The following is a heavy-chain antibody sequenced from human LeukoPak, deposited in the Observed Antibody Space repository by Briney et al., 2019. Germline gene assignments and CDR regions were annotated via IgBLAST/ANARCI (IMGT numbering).Heavy chain of an antibody. CDR1: GFTFSSYS. J-gene: IGHJ4*02. V-gene: IGHV3-21*01. Sequence: GGSLRLSCAASGFTFSSYSMNWVRQAPGKGLEWVSSISSSSSYIYYADSVKGRSTISRDNAKNSLYLQMNSLRAEDTAVYCCARALTLGIAVAGTFAGWGQGTLVTVSS. CDR3: ARALTLGIAVAGTFAG. D-gene: IGHD6-19*01. CDR2: ISSSSSYI.